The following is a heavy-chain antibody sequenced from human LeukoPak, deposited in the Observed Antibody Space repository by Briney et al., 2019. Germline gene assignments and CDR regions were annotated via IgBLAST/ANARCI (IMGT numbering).Heavy chain of an antibody. Sequence: GASVKVSCKTSGYIFTDYYMHWVRQAPGQGLEWMGWINLNSGGTNYIQKFQGRVTMTRDTSITTAYMELSSLRPDDTAVYYCARPTTVTDYDACDIWGQGTMVTVSS. D-gene: IGHD4-17*01. J-gene: IGHJ3*02. CDR1: GYIFTDYY. V-gene: IGHV1-2*02. CDR2: INLNSGGT. CDR3: ARPTTVTDYDACDI.